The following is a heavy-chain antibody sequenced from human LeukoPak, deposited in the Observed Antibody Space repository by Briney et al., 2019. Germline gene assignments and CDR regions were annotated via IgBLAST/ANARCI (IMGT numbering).Heavy chain of an antibody. J-gene: IGHJ5*02. D-gene: IGHD2-15*01. Sequence: ASVTVSFKASGYTFTSYDINWVRQATGQGLEWMGWMNPNSGNTGYAQKFQGRVTITRNTSISTAYMELSNLRSEDTAVYYCARSWSAHPFGPWGQGTLVTVSS. V-gene: IGHV1-8*03. CDR3: ARSWSAHPFGP. CDR1: GYTFTSYD. CDR2: MNPNSGNT.